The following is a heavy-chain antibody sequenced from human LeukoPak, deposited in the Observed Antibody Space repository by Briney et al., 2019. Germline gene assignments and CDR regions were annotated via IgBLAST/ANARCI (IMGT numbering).Heavy chain of an antibody. D-gene: IGHD3-3*01. V-gene: IGHV3-30*02. J-gene: IGHJ3*02. CDR3: AKDPLEWLSDDAFDI. Sequence: PGGSLRLSCAASGFTFSSYGMHWVRQAPGKGLEWAAFIRYDGSNKYYADSVKGRFTISRDNSKNTLYLQMNSLRAEDTAVYYCAKDPLEWLSDDAFDIWGQGTMVTVSS. CDR2: IRYDGSNK. CDR1: GFTFSSYG.